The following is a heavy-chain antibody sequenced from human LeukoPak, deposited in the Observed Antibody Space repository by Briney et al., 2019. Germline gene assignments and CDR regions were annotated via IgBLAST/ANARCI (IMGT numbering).Heavy chain of an antibody. V-gene: IGHV3-9*01. CDR1: AFTFDDYA. CDR2: ISWDSGSI. CDR3: AKDRIAVAGYFDY. Sequence: GGSLTLSCAASAFTFDDYAMHWVRHAPGKGLEWVSGISWDSGSIVYADSVKGRFTISRDNTKNCLYLQMQSLRAGDTAMYYCAKDRIAVAGYFDYWGQGTLVTVSS. D-gene: IGHD6-19*01. J-gene: IGHJ4*02.